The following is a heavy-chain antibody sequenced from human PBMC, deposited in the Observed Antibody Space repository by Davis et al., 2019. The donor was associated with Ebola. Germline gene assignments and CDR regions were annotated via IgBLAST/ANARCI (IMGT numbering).Heavy chain of an antibody. CDR1: GFTFDDFA. CDR3: TKAVNMIQGVIHFDY. V-gene: IGHV3-9*01. Sequence: SLKISCAASGFTFDDFAMPWVRQASGKGLEWVSGITWNSDYIAYADSVKGRFTISRDNAKNSLYLQMNSLRVEDTALYYCTKAVNMIQGVIHFDYWGQGTLVTVSS. D-gene: IGHD3-10*01. CDR2: ITWNSDYI. J-gene: IGHJ4*02.